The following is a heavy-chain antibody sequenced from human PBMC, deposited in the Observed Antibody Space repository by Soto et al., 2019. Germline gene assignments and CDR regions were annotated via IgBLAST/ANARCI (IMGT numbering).Heavy chain of an antibody. V-gene: IGHV1-3*01. CDR3: TRDLNGGIPFDY. Sequence: QVQVVQSGAEVKKPGASVRLSCKPSGYTLTNYAIHWVRQAAGQGLEWLGWIDPGSGTTRYSQKFQGRITLSRDNSASTFYMDLSSLTSEDTAVFFCTRDLNGGIPFDYWGQGTLVTVSS. CDR2: IDPGSGTT. J-gene: IGHJ4*02. CDR1: GYTLTNYA. D-gene: IGHD2-8*01.